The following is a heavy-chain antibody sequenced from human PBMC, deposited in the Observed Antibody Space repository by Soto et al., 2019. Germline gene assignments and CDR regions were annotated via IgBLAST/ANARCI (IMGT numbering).Heavy chain of an antibody. J-gene: IGHJ4*02. Sequence: GGSLRLSCAASGFTFSSNWMSWVRQAPGKGLEWVASINQDGSEIYYVDSVKGRFTISRDNAKNSLYLQMNTLRAEDTAVYYCARAGNWGQGTLVTVSS. V-gene: IGHV3-7*05. CDR3: ARAGN. CDR2: INQDGSEI. CDR1: GFTFSSNW.